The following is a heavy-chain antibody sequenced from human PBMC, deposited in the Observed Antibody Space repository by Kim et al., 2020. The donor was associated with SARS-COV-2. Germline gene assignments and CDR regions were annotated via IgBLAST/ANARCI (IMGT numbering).Heavy chain of an antibody. Sequence: GSEKSHLHSVKGRFTISRDNAKNSLYLQMNSLRVEDTAVYYCATEFGFDYWGQGTLVTVSS. J-gene: IGHJ4*02. CDR2: GSEK. V-gene: IGHV3-7*01. CDR3: ATEFGFDY. D-gene: IGHD3-10*01.